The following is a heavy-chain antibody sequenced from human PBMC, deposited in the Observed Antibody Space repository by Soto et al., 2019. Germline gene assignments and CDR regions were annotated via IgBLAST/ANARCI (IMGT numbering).Heavy chain of an antibody. D-gene: IGHD3-10*01. J-gene: IGHJ3*02. V-gene: IGHV1-58*01. CDR3: AAAYGSGSYYAFDI. CDR1: GFTFTSSA. CDR2: IVVGSGNT. Sequence: GAAVKVSCKASGFTFTSSAVQWVRQARGQRLEWIGWIVVGSGNTNYAQKFQERVTITRDMSTSTAYMELSSLRSEDTAVYYCAAAYGSGSYYAFDIWGQGTMVTVSS.